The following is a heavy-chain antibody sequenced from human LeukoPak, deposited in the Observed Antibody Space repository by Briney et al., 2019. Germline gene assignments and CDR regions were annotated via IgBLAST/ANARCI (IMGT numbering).Heavy chain of an antibody. CDR1: GFTFSSYW. J-gene: IGHJ4*02. CDR2: INSDGSST. V-gene: IGHV3-74*01. D-gene: IGHD2/OR15-2a*01. Sequence: GGSLRLSCAASGFTFSSYWMHWVRQAPGKGLMWVSRINSDGSSTSYADSVKGRFTISRDNAKNTLYLQMNSLRAEDTAVYYCASSPSREYGAEFDYWGQGTLVTVSS. CDR3: ASSPSREYGAEFDY.